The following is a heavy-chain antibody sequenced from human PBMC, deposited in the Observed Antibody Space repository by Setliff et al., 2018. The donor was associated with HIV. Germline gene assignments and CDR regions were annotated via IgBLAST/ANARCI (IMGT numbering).Heavy chain of an antibody. CDR1: GFTFRTFA. D-gene: IGHD4-17*01. Sequence: GGSLRLSCVASGFTFRTFAMHWVRQVPGKGLEWVSAISGSGGSTYYSDSVKGRFTISRDNSKNTLYLQMNSLRAEDTAVYYCARSYGDPPYYYYYMDVWGKGTTVTVSS. J-gene: IGHJ6*03. CDR3: ARSYGDPPYYYYYMDV. V-gene: IGHV3-23*01. CDR2: ISGSGGST.